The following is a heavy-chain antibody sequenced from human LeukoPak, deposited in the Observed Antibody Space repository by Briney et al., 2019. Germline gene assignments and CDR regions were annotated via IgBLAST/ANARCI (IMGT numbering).Heavy chain of an antibody. CDR2: ISWNSGSI. J-gene: IGHJ4*02. CDR1: GFTFDDYA. Sequence: GGSLRLSCAASGFTFDDYAMHWVRQAPGKGLEWVSGISWNSGSIGYADSVKGRFTISRDNVKDSVYLQMNSLTAEDTAVYYCARDGPFDYWGQGTLVTVSS. CDR3: ARDGPFDY. V-gene: IGHV3-9*01.